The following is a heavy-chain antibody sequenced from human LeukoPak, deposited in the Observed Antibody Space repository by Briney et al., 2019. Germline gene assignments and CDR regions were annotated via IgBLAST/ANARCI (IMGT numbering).Heavy chain of an antibody. D-gene: IGHD5-24*01. CDR2: ISYTGSNK. Sequence: PGGSLRLSCATSGFTFSRYGMHWVRQAPGKGLEWVAVISYTGSNKYYADSVKGRFTISRDNSKNTLYLQMNSLRAEDTAVYYCAKDPEMATTTGDYWGQGTLVTVSS. CDR3: AKDPEMATTTGDY. V-gene: IGHV3-30*18. CDR1: GFTFSRYG. J-gene: IGHJ4*02.